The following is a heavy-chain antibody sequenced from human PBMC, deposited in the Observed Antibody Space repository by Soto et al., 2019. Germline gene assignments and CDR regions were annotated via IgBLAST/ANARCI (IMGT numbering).Heavy chain of an antibody. CDR1: GGSISSGGYY. CDR2: IYYSGST. D-gene: IGHD4-17*01. CDR3: ARADYGDYLYGMDV. J-gene: IGHJ6*02. V-gene: IGHV4-31*03. Sequence: SETLSLTCTVSGGSISSGGYYWSWIRQHPGKGLEWIGYIYYSGSTYYNPSLKSRVTISVDTSKNQFSLKLSSVTAADTAVYYCARADYGDYLYGMDVWGQGTTGTVSS.